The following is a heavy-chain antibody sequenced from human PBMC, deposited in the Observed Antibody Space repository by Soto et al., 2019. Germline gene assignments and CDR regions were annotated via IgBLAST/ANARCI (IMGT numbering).Heavy chain of an antibody. CDR3: TKSRRTDAEGYSFDY. CDR2: IHYSGST. CDR1: GGAISVSY. Sequence: SETLSLTCTVSGGAISVSYWSLIRQTPGKVLEWVGYIHYSGSTNYNPSLKSRVTMSVDSAKNQFSLQLSSVTAADTAVYFCTKSRRTDAEGYSFDYWGQGDMVTVSS. J-gene: IGHJ4*02. D-gene: IGHD2-15*01. V-gene: IGHV4-59*01.